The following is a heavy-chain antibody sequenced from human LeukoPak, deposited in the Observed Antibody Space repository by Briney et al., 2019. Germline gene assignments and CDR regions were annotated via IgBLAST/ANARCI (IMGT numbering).Heavy chain of an antibody. V-gene: IGHV1-2*02. J-gene: IGHJ5*02. CDR2: INPNSGGT. CDR1: GYTFTGYY. D-gene: IGHD3-10*01. CDR3: AREADLRVRVLRWVWFDP. Sequence: ASVKVSCKASGYTFTGYYMHWVRQAPGQGLEWMGWINPNSGGTNYAQKFQGRVTMTRDTSISTAYMELSRLRPDDTAVYYCAREADLRVRVLRWVWFDPWGQGTLVTVSS.